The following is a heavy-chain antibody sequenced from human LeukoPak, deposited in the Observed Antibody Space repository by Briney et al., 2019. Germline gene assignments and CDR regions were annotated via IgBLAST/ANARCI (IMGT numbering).Heavy chain of an antibody. CDR1: GYTFTSYG. J-gene: IGHJ4*02. Sequence: ASVKVSCKASGYTFTSYGISWVRQAPGQGLEWMGWISAYNGNTNYAQKLQGRVTMTTDTSTSTAYMELRSLRSDDTAAYYCARDGATVTTPEFDYWGQGTLVTVSS. V-gene: IGHV1-18*01. D-gene: IGHD4-17*01. CDR2: ISAYNGNT. CDR3: ARDGATVTTPEFDY.